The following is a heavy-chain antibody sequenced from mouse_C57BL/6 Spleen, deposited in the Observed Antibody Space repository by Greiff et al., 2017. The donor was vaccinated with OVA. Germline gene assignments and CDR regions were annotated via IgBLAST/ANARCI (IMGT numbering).Heavy chain of an antibody. CDR3: TYYYGSRPFAY. J-gene: IGHJ3*01. Sequence: EVQGVESGAELVRPGASVKLSCTASGFNIKDYYMHWVKQRPEQGLEWIGRIDPEDGDTEYAPKFQGKATMTADTSSNTAYLQLSSLTSEDTAVYYCTYYYGSRPFAYWGQGTLVTVSA. V-gene: IGHV14-1*01. D-gene: IGHD1-1*01. CDR2: IDPEDGDT. CDR1: GFNIKDYY.